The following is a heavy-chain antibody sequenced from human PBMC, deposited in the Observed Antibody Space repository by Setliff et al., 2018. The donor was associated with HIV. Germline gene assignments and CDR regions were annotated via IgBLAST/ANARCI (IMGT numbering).Heavy chain of an antibody. D-gene: IGHD3-22*01. CDR1: GGSISSYY. Sequence: SETLSLTCTVSGGSISSYYWSWIRQPPGKGLEWIGYIYYSGSTNYNPSLKSRVTILVDTSKKQFSLKLISVIAADTAVYYCARWHYYDSSGYYVPAFDIWGQGTMVTVSS. V-gene: IGHV4-59*01. CDR2: IYYSGST. J-gene: IGHJ3*02. CDR3: ARWHYYDSSGYYVPAFDI.